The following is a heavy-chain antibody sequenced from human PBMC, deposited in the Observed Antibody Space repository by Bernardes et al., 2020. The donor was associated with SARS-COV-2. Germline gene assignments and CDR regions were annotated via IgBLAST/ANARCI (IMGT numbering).Heavy chain of an antibody. D-gene: IGHD2-15*01. CDR1: GFTFSSYG. CDR2: ISYDGTSK. Sequence: GGSLRLSCAASGFTFSSYGMHWVRQAPGKGLEWVAVISYDGTSKHYVDSVKGRFTISRDNSKNTLYLQMNSLRAEDTAVYYCQSGGHCSGNSCSWWLPADYWGHGTLVTVSS. CDR3: QSGGHCSGNSCSWWLPADY. V-gene: IGHV3-30*03. J-gene: IGHJ4*01.